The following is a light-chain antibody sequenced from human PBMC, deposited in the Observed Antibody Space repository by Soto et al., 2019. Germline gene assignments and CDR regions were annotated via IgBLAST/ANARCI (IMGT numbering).Light chain of an antibody. CDR2: EVN. CDR3: ASFTTSRTRV. J-gene: IGLJ1*01. Sequence: QSVLTQPASVSGSPGQSITVSCTGTSSDIGTYNYVSWYQQHPGKAPKVIIYEVNNRPSGVSNRFSGSKSGNTASLTISGLQAEDEADYYCASFTTSRTRVFGTGTKV. CDR1: SSDIGTYNY. V-gene: IGLV2-14*01.